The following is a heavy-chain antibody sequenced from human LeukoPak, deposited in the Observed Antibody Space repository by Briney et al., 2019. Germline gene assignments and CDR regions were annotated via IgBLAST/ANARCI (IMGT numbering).Heavy chain of an antibody. V-gene: IGHV4-38-2*02. D-gene: IGHD1-26*01. CDR2: IYHSGST. J-gene: IGHJ4*02. Sequence: SETLSLTCTVSGYSISSGYYWGWIRQPPGKGLEWIGSIYHSGSTYYNPSLKSRVTISVDTSKNQFSLKLSSVTAADTAVYYCARDSGSGGYWGQGTLVTVSS. CDR3: ARDSGSGGY. CDR1: GYSISSGYY.